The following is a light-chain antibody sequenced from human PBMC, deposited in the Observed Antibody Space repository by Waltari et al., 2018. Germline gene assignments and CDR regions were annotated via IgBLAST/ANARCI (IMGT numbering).Light chain of an antibody. CDR1: QSVSRS. Sequence: EIVLTQSPGTLSLSPGERATLSCRASQSVSRSLAWYQQKAGQAPRLLIYGALNRATGIPDRFSGSGSGTDFSLTISRLEPEDFAVYYCQHYVRLPATFGQGTKVEIK. CDR3: QHYVRLPAT. J-gene: IGKJ1*01. CDR2: GAL. V-gene: IGKV3-20*01.